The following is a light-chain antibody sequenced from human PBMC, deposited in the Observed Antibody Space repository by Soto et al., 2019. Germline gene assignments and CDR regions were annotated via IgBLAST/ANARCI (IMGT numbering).Light chain of an antibody. V-gene: IGLV2-23*02. CDR3: CAYAGSHNYV. J-gene: IGLJ1*01. CDR2: EVN. CDR1: SSDVGTYIL. Sequence: QSVRTRPASGSGAPGEWITISCTGTSSDVGTYILVSWYQQHPGNAPQLMIYEVNKRPSGVSDRFSGSKSGNTASLTISGLQAEDEADYYCCAYAGSHNYVFGNGTKVTVL.